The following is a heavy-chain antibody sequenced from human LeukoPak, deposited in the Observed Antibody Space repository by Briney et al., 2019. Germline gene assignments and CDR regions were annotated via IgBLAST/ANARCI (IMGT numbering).Heavy chain of an antibody. CDR2: IIPIFGTA. J-gene: IGHJ5*02. CDR3: ASVYSKSLVLDWFDP. D-gene: IGHD4-11*01. CDR1: GYTFTSYY. Sequence: SVKVSCKASGYTFTSYYMHWVRQAPGQGLEWMGGIIPIFGTANYAQKFQGRVTITTDESTSTAYMELSSLRSEDTAVYYCASVYSKSLVLDWFDPWGQGTLVTVSS. V-gene: IGHV1-69*05.